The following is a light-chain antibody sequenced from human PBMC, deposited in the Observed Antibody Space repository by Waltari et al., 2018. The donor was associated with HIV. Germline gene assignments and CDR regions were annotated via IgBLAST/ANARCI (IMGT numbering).Light chain of an antibody. CDR3: CSYAGSSYV. CDR1: SSDVGSSNL. Sequence: QSALTQPASVSGSPGQSITISCTGTSSDVGSSNLFSWYQQHPGKAPKLMIYEVSKRPSGVSNRFSGSKSGNTASLTISGLQAEDEADYYCCSYAGSSYVFGTGTKVTVL. J-gene: IGLJ1*01. CDR2: EVS. V-gene: IGLV2-23*02.